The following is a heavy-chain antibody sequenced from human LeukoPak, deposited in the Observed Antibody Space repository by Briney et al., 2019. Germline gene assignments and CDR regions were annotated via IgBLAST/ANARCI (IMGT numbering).Heavy chain of an antibody. J-gene: IGHJ6*03. Sequence: ASVKVSCKASGYTFTGYYMHWVRQAPGQGLEWMGWINPNSGGTNYAQKFQGRVTMTRDTSISTAYMELSSLRSEDTAVYYCARGVIIDHYYMDVWGKGTTVTISS. CDR3: ARGVIIDHYYMDV. CDR2: INPNSGGT. V-gene: IGHV1-2*02. D-gene: IGHD3-3*01. CDR1: GYTFTGYY.